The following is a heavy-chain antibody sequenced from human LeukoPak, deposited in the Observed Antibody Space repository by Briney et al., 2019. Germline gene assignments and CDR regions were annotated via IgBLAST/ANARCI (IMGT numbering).Heavy chain of an antibody. D-gene: IGHD3-22*01. Sequence: GGSLRLSCAASGFTFSSYGMHWVRQAPGKGLEWVAFIRYDGSNKYYADSVKGRFTISRDNSKNTLYLQMNSLRAEDTAVYYCARDYYYDSSGYYVVSTSFDYWGQGTLVTVSS. CDR2: IRYDGSNK. J-gene: IGHJ4*02. CDR3: ARDYYYDSSGYYVVSTSFDY. CDR1: GFTFSSYG. V-gene: IGHV3-30*02.